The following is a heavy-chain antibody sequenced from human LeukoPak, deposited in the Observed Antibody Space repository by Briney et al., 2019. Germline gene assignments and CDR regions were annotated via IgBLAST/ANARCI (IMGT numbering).Heavy chain of an antibody. V-gene: IGHV3-11*06. CDR3: ATVFGEPI. CDR2: ISSSATYT. Sequence: GGSLRLSCAASGFTFSDSYMSWIRQAPGKGPEWVSYISSSATYTNYADSVKGRFTISRDNAKNSLYLQMNSLRAEDTAVYYCATVFGEPIWGQGTMVTVAS. CDR1: GFTFSDSY. D-gene: IGHD3-10*01. J-gene: IGHJ3*02.